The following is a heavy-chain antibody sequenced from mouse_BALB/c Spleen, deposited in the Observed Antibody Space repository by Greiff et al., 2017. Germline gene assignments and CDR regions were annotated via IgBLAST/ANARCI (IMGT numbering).Heavy chain of an antibody. D-gene: IGHD2-4*01. CDR2: INPSNGRT. CDR1: GYTFTSYW. V-gene: IGHV1S81*02. J-gene: IGHJ2*01. CDR3: ARMITTCDY. Sequence: QVQLQQPGAELVKPGASVKLSCKASGYTFTSYWMHWVKQRPGQGLEWIGEINPSNGRTNYNEKFKSKATLTVDKSSSTAYMQLSSLTSEDSAVYYCARMITTCDYWGQGTTLTVSS.